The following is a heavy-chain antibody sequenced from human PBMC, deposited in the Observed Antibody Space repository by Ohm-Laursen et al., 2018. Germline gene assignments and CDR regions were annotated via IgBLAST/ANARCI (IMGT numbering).Heavy chain of an antibody. V-gene: IGHV3-48*01. CDR2: ISSSSNTI. D-gene: IGHD6-6*01. J-gene: IGHJ4*02. CDR1: GFTFSSYS. CDR3: ARVGSISFDY. Sequence: SLRLSCAASGFTFSSYSMNWVRQAPGKGLEWVSYISSSSNTIYYADSVKGRFTISRDNAKNSLYLQINSLRAEDTAVYYCARVGSISFDYWGQGTLVTVSS.